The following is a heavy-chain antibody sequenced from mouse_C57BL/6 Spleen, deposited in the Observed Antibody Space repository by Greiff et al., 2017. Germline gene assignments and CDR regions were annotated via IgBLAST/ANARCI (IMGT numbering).Heavy chain of an antibody. Sequence: EVKLVESGPGLVKPSQSLSLTCSVTGYSITSGYYWNWIRQFPGNKLEWMGYISYDGSNNYNPSLKNRISITRDTSKNQFFLKLNSVTTEDTATYYCARDPFILIGNPMDYWGQGTSVTVSS. D-gene: IGHD1-1*01. CDR2: ISYDGSN. V-gene: IGHV3-6*01. J-gene: IGHJ4*01. CDR1: GYSITSGYY. CDR3: ARDPFILIGNPMDY.